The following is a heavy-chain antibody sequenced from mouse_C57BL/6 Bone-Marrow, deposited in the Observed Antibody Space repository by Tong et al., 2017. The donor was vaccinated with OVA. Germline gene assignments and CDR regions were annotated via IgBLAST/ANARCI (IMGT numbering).Heavy chain of an antibody. Sequence: VQLQESGPELVEPGASVKISCKASGYTFTSYWMHWVKQRPGQGLEWIGYINPSSGYTKYNQKFKDKATLTADKSSSTAYMQLSSLTSEDSAVYYCARGDYYGSSYYFDYWGQGTTLTVSS. CDR3: ARGDYYGSSYYFDY. CDR1: GYTFTSYW. D-gene: IGHD1-1*01. CDR2: INPSSGYT. V-gene: IGHV1S26*01. J-gene: IGHJ2*01.